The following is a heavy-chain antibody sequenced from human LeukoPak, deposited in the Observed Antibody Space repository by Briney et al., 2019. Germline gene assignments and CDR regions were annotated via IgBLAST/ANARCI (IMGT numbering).Heavy chain of an antibody. CDR1: GFTFSSHA. D-gene: IGHD3-10*01. V-gene: IGHV3-30-3*01. CDR2: ISYDGSNE. Sequence: HPARSLRLSCTLYGFTFSSHAMIWVRQAPGKGLEWVALISYDGSNEFYADSVQGRFTTARDNSKNTLYLQMNSLRTEDTALYYCARDGSYRSMDVWGQGTTVTVSS. CDR3: ARDGSYRSMDV. J-gene: IGHJ6*02.